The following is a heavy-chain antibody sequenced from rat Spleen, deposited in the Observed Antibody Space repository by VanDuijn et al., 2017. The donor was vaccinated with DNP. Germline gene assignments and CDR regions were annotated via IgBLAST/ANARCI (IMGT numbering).Heavy chain of an antibody. CDR3: ARWPGYNPPYAMDA. D-gene: IGHD1-4*01. CDR2: INSAGST. CDR1: GYSITSSYR. V-gene: IGHV3-3*01. Sequence: EVQLQESGPGLVKPSQSLSLTCSVTGYSITSSYRWNWIRKVPGNKLEWMGYINSAGSTKYNPSLKSRISITRDTSKNQFFLQVNSVTTEDTATYYCARWPGYNPPYAMDAWGQGTSVTVSS. J-gene: IGHJ4*01.